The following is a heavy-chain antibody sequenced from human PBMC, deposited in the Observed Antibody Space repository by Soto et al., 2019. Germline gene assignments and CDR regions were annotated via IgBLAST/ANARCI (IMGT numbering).Heavy chain of an antibody. D-gene: IGHD2-2*02. V-gene: IGHV1-69*13. Sequence: SVKVSCKASGCTVSSYAISWVRRAPGQGLEWMGGIIPIFGTANYAQKFQGRVTITADESTSTAYMELSSLRSEDTAVYYCARMSGYCSSTSCYTGGIFDYWGQGTLVTVSS. CDR1: GCTVSSYA. J-gene: IGHJ4*02. CDR3: ARMSGYCSSTSCYTGGIFDY. CDR2: IIPIFGTA.